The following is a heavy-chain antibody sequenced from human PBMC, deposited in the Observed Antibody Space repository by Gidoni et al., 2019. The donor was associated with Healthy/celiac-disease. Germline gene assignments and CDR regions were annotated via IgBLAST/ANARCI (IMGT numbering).Heavy chain of an antibody. Sequence: QVQLQESGPGLVKPSETLSLTCTVSGGSISSYYWSWIRQPPGKGLEWIGYIYYSGSTNYNPSLKSRVTISVDTSKNQFSLKLSSVTAADTAVYYCARLGSDGYDFWSGYTAEWFDPWGQGTLVTVSS. J-gene: IGHJ5*02. CDR2: IYYSGST. D-gene: IGHD3-3*01. CDR3: ARLGSDGYDFWSGYTAEWFDP. CDR1: GGSISSYY. V-gene: IGHV4-59*08.